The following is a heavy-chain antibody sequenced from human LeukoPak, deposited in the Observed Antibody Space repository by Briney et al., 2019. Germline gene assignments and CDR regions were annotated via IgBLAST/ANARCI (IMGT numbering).Heavy chain of an antibody. CDR3: ARTMVVAATQDY. J-gene: IGHJ4*02. CDR1: GGSISSSSYY. Sequence: SETLSLTCTVSGGSISSSSYYWGWIRQPPGKGLEWIGSIYYSGSTYYNPSLKSRVTISVDTSKNQFSLKLSSVTAADTAVYYCARTMVVAATQDYWGQGTTVTVSS. V-gene: IGHV4-39*01. CDR2: IYYSGST. D-gene: IGHD2-15*01.